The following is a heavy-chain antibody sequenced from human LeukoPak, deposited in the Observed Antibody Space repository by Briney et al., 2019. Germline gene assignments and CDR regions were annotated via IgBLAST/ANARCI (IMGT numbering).Heavy chain of an antibody. CDR3: VRDDSGYDY. J-gene: IGHJ4*02. CDR1: GFTFSNYW. Sequence: GGSLRLSYAASGFTFSNYWMSWVRQAPGKGLEWVANINQGGSEKYYLNSVKGRFTISRDNAKNSLYLQMNSLRTDDTAIYYCVRDDSGYDYWGQGTLVTVSS. CDR2: INQGGSEK. D-gene: IGHD5-12*01. V-gene: IGHV3-7*05.